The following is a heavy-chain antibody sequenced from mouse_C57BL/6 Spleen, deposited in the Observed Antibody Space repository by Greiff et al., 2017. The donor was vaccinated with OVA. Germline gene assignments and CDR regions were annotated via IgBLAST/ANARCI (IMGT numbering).Heavy chain of an antibody. D-gene: IGHD4-1*01. Sequence: VQLQQSGAELVRPGTSVKVSCKASGYAFTNYLIEWVKQRPGQGLEWIGVINPGSGGTNYNEKFKGKATLTADKSSSTAYMQLSSLTSEDSAVYFCARAGRDAMDYWGQGTSVTVSS. CDR3: ARAGRDAMDY. J-gene: IGHJ4*01. CDR1: GYAFTNYL. V-gene: IGHV1-54*01. CDR2: INPGSGGT.